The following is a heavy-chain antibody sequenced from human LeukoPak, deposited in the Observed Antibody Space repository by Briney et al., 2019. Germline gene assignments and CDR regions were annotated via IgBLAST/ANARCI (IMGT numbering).Heavy chain of an antibody. J-gene: IGHJ4*02. V-gene: IGHV4-59*12. CDR1: GGSISSYY. D-gene: IGHD3-10*01. CDR2: IYYSGST. CDR3: AKESGQFDF. Sequence: SETLSLTCTVSGGSISSYYWSWIRQPPGKGLEWIGYIYYSGSTNYNPSLKSRVTISVDRSKNQFSLRLNSVTAADTAVYYCAKESGQFDFWGQGTLVTVSS.